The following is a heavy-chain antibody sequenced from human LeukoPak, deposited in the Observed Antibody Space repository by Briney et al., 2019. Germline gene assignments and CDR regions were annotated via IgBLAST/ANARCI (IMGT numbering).Heavy chain of an antibody. CDR1: GGTFSSYA. Sequence: SVKVSCKASGGTFSSYAISWVRQAPGQGLEWMGRIIPIFGTANYAQKFQGRVTITTDESTSTVYMELSSLRSEDTAVYYCAGGGGDFWSGYWFDPWGQGTLVTVSS. V-gene: IGHV1-69*05. J-gene: IGHJ5*02. CDR2: IIPIFGTA. CDR3: AGGGGDFWSGYWFDP. D-gene: IGHD3-3*01.